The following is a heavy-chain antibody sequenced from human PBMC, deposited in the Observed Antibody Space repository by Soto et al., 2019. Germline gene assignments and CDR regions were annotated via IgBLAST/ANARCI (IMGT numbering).Heavy chain of an antibody. V-gene: IGHV4-31*03. CDR1: GRPVSSGGYY. J-gene: IGHJ5*01. CDR3: VRDRALDSSGHWFDS. Sequence: SETLSLTCTVSGRPVSSGGYYWTWIRQCPGKGLEWIGYIYHIGSPSYNPSLKSRLSMSLDASKNQFSLNLTSVTAADTAIYHCVRDRALDSSGHWFDSWGQGALVTVSS. D-gene: IGHD6-19*01. CDR2: IYHIGSP.